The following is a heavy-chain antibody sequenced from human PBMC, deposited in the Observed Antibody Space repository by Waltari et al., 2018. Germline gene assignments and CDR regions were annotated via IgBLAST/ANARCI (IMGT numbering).Heavy chain of an antibody. J-gene: IGHJ4*02. D-gene: IGHD3-22*01. CDR1: EYSVSTGFY. V-gene: IGHV4-38-2*02. Sequence: QVQLQESGPRLVKPSETLSLTCTVSEYSVSTGFYWGWVRQSPGKGLEWIGSIYHLGNTRYNPPLSSRVAVSMDMSKNQFSLRLTSGTAADTAVYYCARHRLDRGDSFDFWGQGALVTVSS. CDR3: ARHRLDRGDSFDF. CDR2: IYHLGNT.